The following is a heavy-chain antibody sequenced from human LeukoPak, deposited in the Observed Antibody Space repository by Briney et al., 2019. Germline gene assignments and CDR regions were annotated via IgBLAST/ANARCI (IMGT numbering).Heavy chain of an antibody. CDR3: ARLYLPATRFDY. V-gene: IGHV4-34*01. D-gene: IGHD5-24*01. J-gene: IGHJ4*02. CDR2: INHSGST. Sequence: PSETLSLTCTVSGGSISSYYWSWIRQPPGKGLELLGEINHSGSTNSNPSLKSRLTTSVDTSKNQFSLKLTSVTAADTAVYYCARLYLPATRFDYWGQGTLVTVSS. CDR1: GGSISSYY.